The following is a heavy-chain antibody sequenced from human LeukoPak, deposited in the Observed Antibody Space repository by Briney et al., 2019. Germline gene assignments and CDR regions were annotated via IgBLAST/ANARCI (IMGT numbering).Heavy chain of an antibody. Sequence: SETLSLTCTVSGGSISSSSYYWGWIRQPPGKGLEWIGSIYYSGSTYYNPSLKSRVTISVDTSKNQFSLKLSSVTAADTAVYYCARVRPHYCGGDCYSVQYYFDYWGQGTLVTVSS. CDR1: GGSISSSSYY. V-gene: IGHV4-39*07. J-gene: IGHJ4*02. CDR3: ARVRPHYCGGDCYSVQYYFDY. D-gene: IGHD2-21*02. CDR2: IYYSGST.